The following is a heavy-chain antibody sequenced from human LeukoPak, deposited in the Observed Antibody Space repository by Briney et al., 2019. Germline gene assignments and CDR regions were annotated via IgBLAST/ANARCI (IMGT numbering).Heavy chain of an antibody. D-gene: IGHD6-13*01. Sequence: SETLSLTCTVSGGSISSYYWSWIRQPAGKGLEWIGRIYTSGSTNYNPSLKSRVTMSVDTSKNQFSLKLSSVTAADTAVYYCARDRQQLVRGDYFDYWGQGTLVSVSS. J-gene: IGHJ4*02. V-gene: IGHV4-4*07. CDR1: GGSISSYY. CDR2: IYTSGST. CDR3: ARDRQQLVRGDYFDY.